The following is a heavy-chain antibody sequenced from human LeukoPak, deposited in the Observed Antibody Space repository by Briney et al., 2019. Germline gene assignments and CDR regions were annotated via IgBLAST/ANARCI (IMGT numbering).Heavy chain of an antibody. D-gene: IGHD4-17*01. CDR2: ISYDGSNK. CDR3: ARVATVTTWAPPDY. V-gene: IGHV3-30-3*01. Sequence: GGSLRLSCAASGFTFSSYAMHWVRQAPGKGLEWVAVISYDGSNKYYADSVKGRFTISRDNSKNTLYLQMNSLRAEDTAVYYCARVATVTTWAPPDYWGQGTLVTVSS. CDR1: GFTFSSYA. J-gene: IGHJ4*02.